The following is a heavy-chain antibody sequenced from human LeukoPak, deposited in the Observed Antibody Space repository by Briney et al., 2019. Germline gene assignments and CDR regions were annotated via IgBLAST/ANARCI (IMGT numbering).Heavy chain of an antibody. Sequence: PGGSLRLSCAASGCTFSSYSMNWVRQAPGKGLEWVSSISSSSSYIYYADSVKGRFTISRDNAKNSLYLQMNSLRAEDTAVYYCARDTGIVVVPAAAYNWFDPWGQGTLVTVSS. CDR2: ISSSSSYI. CDR1: GCTFSSYS. J-gene: IGHJ5*02. V-gene: IGHV3-21*01. D-gene: IGHD2-2*01. CDR3: ARDTGIVVVPAAAYNWFDP.